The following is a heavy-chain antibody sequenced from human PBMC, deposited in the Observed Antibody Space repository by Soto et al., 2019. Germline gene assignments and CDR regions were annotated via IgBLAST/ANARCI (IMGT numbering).Heavy chain of an antibody. V-gene: IGHV3-30*18. CDR2: ISYDGSNK. CDR3: AKDVPGGMDV. CDR1: GFTFSSYC. J-gene: IGHJ6*02. Sequence: QVQLVESGGGVVQPGRSLRLSCAASGFTFSSYCMHWVRQAPGKGLGWVAVISYDGSNKYYADSVKGRFTISRDNSKKTLYLQMNSLRAEDTAVYYCAKDVPGGMDVWGQGTTVTVSS. D-gene: IGHD2-2*01.